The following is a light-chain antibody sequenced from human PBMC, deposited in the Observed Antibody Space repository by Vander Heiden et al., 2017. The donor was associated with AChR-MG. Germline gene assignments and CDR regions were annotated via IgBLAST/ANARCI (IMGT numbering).Light chain of an antibody. Sequence: TVVTQEPALSVSPGGTVTLTCGLSSASVSLDYYPSWFQQTPGQPPRTLISSASSRSSGVPDRFSGSILGNKAALTITGAQADDESDYYCMLYMGRDTWVFGGGTKLTVL. V-gene: IGLV8-61*01. CDR3: MLYMGRDTWV. J-gene: IGLJ3*02. CDR2: SAS. CDR1: SASVSLDYY.